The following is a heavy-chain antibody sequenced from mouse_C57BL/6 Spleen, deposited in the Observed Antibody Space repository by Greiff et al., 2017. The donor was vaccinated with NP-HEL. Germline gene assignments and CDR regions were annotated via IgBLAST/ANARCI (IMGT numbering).Heavy chain of an antibody. V-gene: IGHV3-6*01. D-gene: IGHD3-3*01. CDR2: ISYDGSN. CDR3: ARDRGDTPFDY. J-gene: IGHJ2*01. CDR1: GYSITSGYY. Sequence: VQLKESGPGLVKPSQSLSLTCSVTGYSITSGYYWNWIRQFPGNKLEWMGYISYDGSNNYNPSLKNRISITRDTSKNQFFLKLNSVTTEDTATYYCARDRGDTPFDYWGQGTTLTVSS.